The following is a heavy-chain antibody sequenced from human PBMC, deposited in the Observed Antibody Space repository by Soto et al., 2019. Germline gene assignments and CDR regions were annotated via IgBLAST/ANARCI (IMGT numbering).Heavy chain of an antibody. D-gene: IGHD6-13*01. CDR2: TYYRSRWYN. V-gene: IGHV6-1*01. CDR3: ASRWRYNWFDP. Sequence: SQTLSLTCAISGDSVSSNSAAWNWIRLSPSRGLEWLARTYYRSRWYNDYAVSVRSRITVNPDTSKNQFSLKLSSVTAADTAVYYCASRWRYNWFDPWGQGTLVTVSS. CDR1: GDSVSSNSAA. J-gene: IGHJ5*02.